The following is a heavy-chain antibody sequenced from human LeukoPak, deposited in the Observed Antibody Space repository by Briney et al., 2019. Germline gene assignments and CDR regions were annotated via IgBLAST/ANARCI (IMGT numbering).Heavy chain of an antibody. CDR1: GFTFSSYS. CDR2: ISSSSVYI. J-gene: IGHJ4*02. D-gene: IGHD2-15*01. Sequence: GGSLRLSCGASGFTFSSYSLNWVRQAPGKGLEWVSSISSSSVYIYYADSVKGRFTLSSDNAKNSLFLQMNSLRAEDTAVYYCARRSCSGVNCYPDYWGQGTLVTVSS. V-gene: IGHV3-21*01. CDR3: ARRSCSGVNCYPDY.